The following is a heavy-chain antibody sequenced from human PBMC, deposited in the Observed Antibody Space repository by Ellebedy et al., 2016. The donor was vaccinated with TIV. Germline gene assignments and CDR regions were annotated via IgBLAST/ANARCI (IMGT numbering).Heavy chain of an antibody. CDR1: GFTFSDYY. V-gene: IGHV3-11*01. D-gene: IGHD3-10*01. CDR2: ISSSGSTI. CDR3: ARGSYGSGSYYSASDFDY. Sequence: GESLKISXAASGFTFSDYYMSWIRQAPGKGLEWVSYISSSGSTIYYADSVKGRFTISRDNAKNSLYLQMNSLRAEDTAVYYCARGSYGSGSYYSASDFDYWGQGTLVTVSS. J-gene: IGHJ4*02.